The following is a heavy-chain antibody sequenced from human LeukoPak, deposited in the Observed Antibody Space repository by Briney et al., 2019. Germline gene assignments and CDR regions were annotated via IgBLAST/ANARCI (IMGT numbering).Heavy chain of an antibody. CDR3: ARDIYGSGHGWFDT. Sequence: ASVKVSCKASGYTFTSYGISWVRQAPGQGLEWMGWISAYNGNTNYAQKLQGRVTMTTDTSTSTAYMELRSLRSDDTAVYYCARDIYGSGHGWFDTWGQGRLVTVSS. D-gene: IGHD3-10*01. CDR1: GYTFTSYG. V-gene: IGHV1-18*01. J-gene: IGHJ5*02. CDR2: ISAYNGNT.